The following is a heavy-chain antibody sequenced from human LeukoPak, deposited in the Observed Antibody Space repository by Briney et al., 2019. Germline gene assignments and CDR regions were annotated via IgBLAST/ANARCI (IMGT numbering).Heavy chain of an antibody. D-gene: IGHD1-1*01. V-gene: IGHV3-66*01. CDR3: ARDPRSGTGI. CDR1: GFTVSSNY. Sequence: GGSLRLSCAASGFTVSSNYMNWVRQAPGEGLEWVSVTSSGGNTYYADSVQGRFTISRDNSKNTLYLQMNGLRAEDTAVYYCARDPRSGTGIWGQGALVTVSS. CDR2: TSSGGNT. J-gene: IGHJ4*02.